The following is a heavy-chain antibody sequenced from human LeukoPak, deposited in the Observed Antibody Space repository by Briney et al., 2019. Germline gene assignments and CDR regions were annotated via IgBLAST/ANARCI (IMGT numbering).Heavy chain of an antibody. CDR1: GYTLTGYY. CDR2: IYPSSGDT. Sequence: EASVRVSCKASGYTLTGYYMHWVRLAPGQGLEWMGWIYPSSGDTNYAQKFQGRVTMTRDTSISTAYMELSRLRSDDTAVYYCAKNPYEYYFDYWGQGTLVTVSS. V-gene: IGHV1-2*02. D-gene: IGHD5-12*01. J-gene: IGHJ4*02. CDR3: AKNPYEYYFDY.